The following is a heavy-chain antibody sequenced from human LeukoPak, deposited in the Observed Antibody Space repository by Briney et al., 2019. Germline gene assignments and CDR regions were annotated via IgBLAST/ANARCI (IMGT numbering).Heavy chain of an antibody. CDR2: ISSSSTYT. V-gene: IGHV3-11*03. CDR1: GFTFGDYY. D-gene: IGHD3-22*01. Sequence: GGSLRLSCAASGFTFGDYYMSWIRQAPGKGLEWVSYISSSSTYTNYADSVKGRFTISRDNAKNSLYLQMNSLRAEDTAMYYCARNRGGGSGYSDYWGQGTLVTVSS. CDR3: ARNRGGGSGYSDY. J-gene: IGHJ4*02.